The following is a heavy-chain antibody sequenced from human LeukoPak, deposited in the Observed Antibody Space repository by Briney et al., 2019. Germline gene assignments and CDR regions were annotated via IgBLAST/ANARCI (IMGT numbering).Heavy chain of an antibody. D-gene: IGHD3-3*01. J-gene: IGHJ6*02. CDR2: IIPILGIA. CDR3: ARDVKRITIFGVVKPAYYYYGMDV. Sequence: SVKVSCKASGGTFSSYAISWVRQAPGQGLEWMGRIIPILGIANYAQKFQGRVTITADKSTSTAYMELSSLRSEDTAVYYCARDVKRITIFGVVKPAYYYYGMDVWGQGTRSPSP. CDR1: GGTFSSYA. V-gene: IGHV1-69*04.